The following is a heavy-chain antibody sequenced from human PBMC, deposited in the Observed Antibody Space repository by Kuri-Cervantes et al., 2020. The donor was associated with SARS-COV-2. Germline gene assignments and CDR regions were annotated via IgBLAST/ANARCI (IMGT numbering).Heavy chain of an antibody. D-gene: IGHD2-15*01. CDR3: AKPYCSGGSCYWYNWFDP. V-gene: IGHV3-23*01. CDR1: GFIFSSYA. Sequence: GESLKISCAASGFIFSSYAMSWVRQAPGKALEWVSAISSSGGSTYYADSVKGLITISRDNFKTTLYLQMNSLRAEDTAVYYCAKPYCSGGSCYWYNWFDPWGQGTLVTVSS. CDR2: ISSSGGST. J-gene: IGHJ5*02.